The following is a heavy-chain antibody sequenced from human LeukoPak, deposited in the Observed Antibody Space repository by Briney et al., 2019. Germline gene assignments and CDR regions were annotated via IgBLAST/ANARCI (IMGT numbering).Heavy chain of an antibody. CDR1: GYTFTSYD. CDR2: MNPNSGNT. CDR3: ARGRFMTIFGVVARYRYYGMDV. J-gene: IGHJ6*02. D-gene: IGHD3-3*01. V-gene: IGHV1-8*01. Sequence: ASVKVSCKASGYTFTSYDINWVRQATGQGLEWMGWMNPNSGNTGYAQKFQGRVTMTRNTSISTAYMELSNLRSEDTAVYYCARGRFMTIFGVVARYRYYGMDVWGQGTTVTVSS.